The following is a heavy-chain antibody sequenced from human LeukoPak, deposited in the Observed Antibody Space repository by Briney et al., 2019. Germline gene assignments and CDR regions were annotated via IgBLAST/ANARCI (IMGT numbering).Heavy chain of an antibody. CDR3: AHSVGGYSQGAFDI. D-gene: IGHD5-18*01. Sequence: SGPTLVKPTQTLTLTCTFSGFSLSTSGVGVGWIRQPPGEALEWLALIYWDDDKRYSPSLKSRLTITKDTSKNQVVLTMTNMGPVDTATYYCAHSVGGYSQGAFDIWGQGTMVTVSS. CDR2: IYWDDDK. J-gene: IGHJ3*02. V-gene: IGHV2-5*02. CDR1: GFSLSTSGVG.